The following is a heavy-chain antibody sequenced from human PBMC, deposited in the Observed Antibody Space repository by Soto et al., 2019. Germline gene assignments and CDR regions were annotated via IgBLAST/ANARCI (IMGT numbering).Heavy chain of an antibody. J-gene: IGHJ6*02. V-gene: IGHV3-30*18. D-gene: IGHD6-6*01. Sequence: SLRLSCAASRFTFSSYAMYRVRQAAGKGLEWVAVISYDGSNKYYADSVKGRFTISRDNSKNTLYLQMNSLRAEDTAVYYCAKSSSYYYYYGMDVWGQGTTVTVSS. CDR2: ISYDGSNK. CDR3: AKSSSYYYYYGMDV. CDR1: RFTFSSYA.